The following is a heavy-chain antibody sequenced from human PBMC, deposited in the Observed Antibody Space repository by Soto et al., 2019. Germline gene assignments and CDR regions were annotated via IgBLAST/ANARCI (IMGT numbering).Heavy chain of an antibody. J-gene: IGHJ4*02. V-gene: IGHV4-4*02. CDR2: IYHSGST. D-gene: IGHD3-22*01. Sequence: PSETLSLTCAVSGGSISSSNWWSWVRQPPGKGLEWIGEIYHSGSTNYNPSLKSRVTISVDKSKNQFSLKLSSVTAADTAVYYCARVTFYDSSGYYYSPSLDYWGQGTLVTVSS. CDR3: ARVTFYDSSGYYYSPSLDY. CDR1: GGSISSSNW.